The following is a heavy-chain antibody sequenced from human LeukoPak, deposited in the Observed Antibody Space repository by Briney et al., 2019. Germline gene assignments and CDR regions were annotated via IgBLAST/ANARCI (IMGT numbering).Heavy chain of an antibody. CDR2: MNPNSGNT. Sequence: ASVNVSCKASGYTFTSYDINWVRQATGQGLEWMGWMNPNSGNTGYAQKSQGRVTMTRNTSVSTAYMELSSLRSEDTAVYYCARGPAVAVGYWGQGTLVTVSS. V-gene: IGHV1-8*01. D-gene: IGHD6-19*01. CDR1: GYTFTSYD. J-gene: IGHJ4*02. CDR3: ARGPAVAVGY.